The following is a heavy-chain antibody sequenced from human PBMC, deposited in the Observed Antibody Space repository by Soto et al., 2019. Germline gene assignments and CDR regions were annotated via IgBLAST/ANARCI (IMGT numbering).Heavy chain of an antibody. CDR1: GDSISSSNYY. D-gene: IGHD4-17*01. Sequence: PSETLSLTCTVSGDSISSSNYYWGWIRQPPGKGLEWIGSMYNGGSTYYNPSLKSRVTISVDTSRDQFSLNLNSVTAADTAVYYCARHFGNYGDWAFDFWGQGTLVTVSS. J-gene: IGHJ4*02. V-gene: IGHV4-39*01. CDR2: MYNGGST. CDR3: ARHFGNYGDWAFDF.